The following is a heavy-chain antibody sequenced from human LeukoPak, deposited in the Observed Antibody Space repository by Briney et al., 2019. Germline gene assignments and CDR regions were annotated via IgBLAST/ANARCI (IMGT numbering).Heavy chain of an antibody. CDR2: IYYSGST. Sequence: SETLSLTCTVSGGSISSYYWSWIRQPPGKGLEWIGYIYYSGSTNYNPSLKSRVTISVDTSKNQFSLKLSSVTAADTAVYYCARRVLLAFDIWGQGTMITVSS. J-gene: IGHJ3*02. V-gene: IGHV4-59*01. CDR3: ARRVLLAFDI. CDR1: GGSISSYY.